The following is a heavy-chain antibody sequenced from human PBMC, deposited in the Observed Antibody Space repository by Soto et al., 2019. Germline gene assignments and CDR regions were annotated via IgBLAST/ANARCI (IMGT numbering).Heavy chain of an antibody. CDR1: GYTFTSYG. V-gene: IGHV1-3*01. CDR2: INAGNGNT. D-gene: IGHD3-10*01. Sequence: ASVKVSCKASGYTFTSYGISWVRQAPGQRLEWMGWINAGNGNTKYSQKFQGRVTITRDTSASTAYMELSSLRSEDTAVYYCAGVLRGIIRLYNWFDPWGQGTLVTVSS. J-gene: IGHJ5*02. CDR3: AGVLRGIIRLYNWFDP.